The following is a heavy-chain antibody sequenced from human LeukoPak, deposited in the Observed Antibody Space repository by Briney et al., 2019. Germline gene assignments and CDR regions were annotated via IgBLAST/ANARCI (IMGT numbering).Heavy chain of an antibody. CDR1: GFTSSSYW. Sequence: PGGSLRLSCAASGFTSSSYWMSWVRQAPGKGLEWVANIKQDGSEKYYVDSVKGRFTISRDNAKNSLYLQMNSLRAEDTAVYYCARVYRSSSGYCFDYWGQGTLVTVSP. CDR3: ARVYRSSSGYCFDY. CDR2: IKQDGSEK. V-gene: IGHV3-7*01. D-gene: IGHD6-6*01. J-gene: IGHJ4*02.